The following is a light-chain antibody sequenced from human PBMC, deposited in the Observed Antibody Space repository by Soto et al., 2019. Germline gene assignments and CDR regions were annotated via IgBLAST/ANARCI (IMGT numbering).Light chain of an antibody. CDR1: QDISNY. V-gene: IGKV1-33*01. Sequence: HMTRSPSSLSGSVGDRFTITCQASQDISNYLNWYQQKLGKAPKLLIYDASNLETGVPSRFSGSGSGTDFTFTISSLQPEDIATCYCQQSYSTPITFGQGTRLEIK. CDR2: DAS. J-gene: IGKJ5*01. CDR3: QQSYSTPIT.